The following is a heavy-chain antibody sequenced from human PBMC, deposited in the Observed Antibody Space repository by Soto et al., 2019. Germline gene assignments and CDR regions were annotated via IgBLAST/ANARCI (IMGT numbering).Heavy chain of an antibody. Sequence: KTSETLSPTCAVYGGSFSGHYWSWIRQPPGKGLEWIGEINHSGSTNYNPSLKSRVSISVDTSKNQFSLKVRSVTAADTAVYYCARGITMIEAVPGDAPDKYYFDSWGRGTLVTVSS. CDR2: INHSGST. J-gene: IGHJ4*02. V-gene: IGHV4-34*01. CDR3: ARGITMIEAVPGDAPDKYYFDS. CDR1: GGSFSGHY. D-gene: IGHD3-22*01.